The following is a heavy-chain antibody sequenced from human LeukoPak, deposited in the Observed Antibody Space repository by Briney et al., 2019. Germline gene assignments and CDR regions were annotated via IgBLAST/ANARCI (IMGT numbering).Heavy chain of an antibody. CDR3: ARPLQSDYYDTSGYYS. CDR1: GFTFSSYE. J-gene: IGHJ4*02. Sequence: GGSLRLSCAASGFTFSSYEMNWVRQAPGKGLEWVSYISSSGSTIYYADSVKGRFTISRDNAKNSLYLQMNSLRAEDTAVYYCARPLQSDYYDTSGYYSWGQGTPVTVSS. V-gene: IGHV3-48*03. D-gene: IGHD3-22*01. CDR2: ISSSGSTI.